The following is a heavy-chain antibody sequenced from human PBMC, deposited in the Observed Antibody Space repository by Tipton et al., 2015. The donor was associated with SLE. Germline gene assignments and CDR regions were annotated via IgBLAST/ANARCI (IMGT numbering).Heavy chain of an antibody. J-gene: IGHJ4*02. CDR2: INPNTGGT. V-gene: IGHV1-2*06. Sequence: QLVQSGPEVKKPGASVTVSCKASGYTFTAHYVHWVRQAPGQGLEWMGRINPNTGGTNFAQKFQGSVTVSSDTTSNTVYMEVSSLTSDDAALYSCARGDASCGGDCYPGYWGQRTLDTVSS. CDR3: ARGDASCGGDCYPGY. CDR1: GYTFTAHY. D-gene: IGHD2-21*01.